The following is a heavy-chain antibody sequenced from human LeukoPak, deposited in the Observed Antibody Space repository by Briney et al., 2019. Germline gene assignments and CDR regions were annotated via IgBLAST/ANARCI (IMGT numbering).Heavy chain of an antibody. CDR2: INHSGST. CDR3: ARMVVVVAATTYSGHYGMDV. Sequence: SETLSLTCAVYGGSFSGYYWSWIRQPPGKGLEWIGEINHSGSTNYNPSLKSRVTISVDTSKNQFSLKLSSVTAADTAVYYSARMVVVVAATTYSGHYGMDVWGQGTTVTVSS. J-gene: IGHJ6*02. V-gene: IGHV4-34*01. CDR1: GGSFSGYY. D-gene: IGHD2-15*01.